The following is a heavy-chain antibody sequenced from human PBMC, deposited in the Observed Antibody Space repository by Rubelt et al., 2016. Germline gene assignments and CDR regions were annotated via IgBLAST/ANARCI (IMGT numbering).Heavy chain of an antibody. J-gene: IGHJ4*02. CDR2: ISYDGSNK. D-gene: IGHD6-19*01. Sequence: AGRSLRLSCAASGFTFSSYGMHWVRQAPGKGLEWVAVISYDGSNKYYADSVKGRFTISRDNSKNTLYLQMNSLRGEDTAVYYCAKEQCSGWYRVADYWGQGSLVTVSS. V-gene: IGHV3-30*18. CDR1: GFTFSSYG. CDR3: AKEQCSGWYRVADY.